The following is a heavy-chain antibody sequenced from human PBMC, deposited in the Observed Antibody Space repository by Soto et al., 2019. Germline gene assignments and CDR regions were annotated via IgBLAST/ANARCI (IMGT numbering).Heavy chain of an antibody. D-gene: IGHD5-18*01. J-gene: IGHJ4*02. V-gene: IGHV4-61*03. CDR1: GGSVSSGSYY. CDR3: ARGGDTAMVTLY. Sequence: LSLTCTVSGGSVSSGSYYWSWIRKPPGKGLEWIWYIYYSGSTNYKPSRKSRVTISVETSKNHFSLNLSSVTAAGTAVYYCARGGDTAMVTLYWGQGTLVTVSS. CDR2: IYYSGST.